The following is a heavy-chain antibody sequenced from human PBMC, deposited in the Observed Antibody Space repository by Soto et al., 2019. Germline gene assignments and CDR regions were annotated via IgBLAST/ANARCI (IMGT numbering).Heavy chain of an antibody. CDR1: GGSISSGDYC. CDR3: ARVSYSSWFDP. Sequence: SETLSLTCTVSGGSISSGDYCWSWIRQPPGKGLEWIGYIYYSGSTYYNPSLKSRVTISVDTSKNQLSLKLSSVTAADTAVYYCARVSYSSWFDPWGQGTLVTVSS. CDR2: IYYSGST. V-gene: IGHV4-30-4*01. D-gene: IGHD1-26*01. J-gene: IGHJ5*02.